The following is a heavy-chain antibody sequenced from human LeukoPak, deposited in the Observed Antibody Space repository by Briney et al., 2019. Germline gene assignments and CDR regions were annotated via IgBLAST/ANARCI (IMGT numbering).Heavy chain of an antibody. CDR1: GFTFSSYT. J-gene: IGHJ4*02. CDR2: ISSSSSYL. D-gene: IGHD3-16*02. Sequence: VGSLRLSCAASGFTFSSYTMNWVRQAPGKGLEWVSSISSSSSYLYYADSVKGRFTISRDNAKNSLYLKMNSLRAEDTAVFYCARDLGDYVWGSYRQRGFDSWGQGTLVTVSS. CDR3: ARDLGDYVWGSYRQRGFDS. V-gene: IGHV3-21*01.